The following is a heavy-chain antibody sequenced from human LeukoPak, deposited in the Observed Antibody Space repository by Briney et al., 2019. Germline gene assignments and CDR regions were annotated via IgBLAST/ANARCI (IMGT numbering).Heavy chain of an antibody. Sequence: ASVKVSCKASGYTFTGYYINWVRQAPGQGLEWMGWINPNSGGTNYPQKFQGRVTMTRDTSISTAYMELSRLRSDDTAVYYCARASVGHWFGELLPIFYFDYWGQGTLVSVSS. CDR2: INPNSGGT. CDR3: ARASVGHWFGELLPIFYFDY. J-gene: IGHJ4*02. D-gene: IGHD3-10*01. CDR1: GYTFTGYY. V-gene: IGHV1-2*02.